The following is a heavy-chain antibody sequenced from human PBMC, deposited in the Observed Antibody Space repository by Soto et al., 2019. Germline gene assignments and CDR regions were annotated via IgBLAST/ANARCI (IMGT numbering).Heavy chain of an antibody. J-gene: IGHJ4*02. D-gene: IGHD2-21*02. CDR1: GFTFSSYG. Sequence: GGSLRLSCAASGFTFSSYGMHWVRQAPGKGLEWVAVIWYDGSNKYYADSVKGRFTISRDNSKNTLYLQMNSLRAEDTAVYYCARDFGDPIPTLSFDYWGQGTLVTVSS. CDR2: IWYDGSNK. CDR3: ARDFGDPIPTLSFDY. V-gene: IGHV3-33*01.